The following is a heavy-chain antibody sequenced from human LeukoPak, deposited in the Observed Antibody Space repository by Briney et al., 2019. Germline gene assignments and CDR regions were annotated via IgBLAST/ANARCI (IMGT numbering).Heavy chain of an antibody. D-gene: IGHD2-2*01. Sequence: GGSLRLSCAASGFTFSSYSMNWVRQAPGKGLEWVSSISSSSSYIYYADSVKGRFTISRDNSKNTLYLQMNSLGAEDTAVYYCAKGYCSSTSCYSYYYDSSGAYFDYWGQGTLVTVSS. V-gene: IGHV3-21*01. J-gene: IGHJ4*02. CDR2: ISSSSSYI. CDR3: AKGYCSSTSCYSYYYDSSGAYFDY. CDR1: GFTFSSYS.